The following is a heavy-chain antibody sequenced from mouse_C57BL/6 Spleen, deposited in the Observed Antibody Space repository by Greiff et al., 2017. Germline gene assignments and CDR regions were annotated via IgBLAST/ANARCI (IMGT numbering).Heavy chain of an antibody. V-gene: IGHV5-16*01. D-gene: IGHD1-1*01. CDR1: GFTFSDYY. J-gene: IGHJ3*01. CDR2: INFDGSRT. Sequence: DVHLVESEGGLVQPGSSMKLSCTASGFTFSDYYMSWVRQVPEKGLEWVANINFDGSRTYYLDSLKGRFIISRDNARNILYLQMSSLKSEDTATYYCARGYYGSSYGFAYWGQGTLVTVSA. CDR3: ARGYYGSSYGFAY.